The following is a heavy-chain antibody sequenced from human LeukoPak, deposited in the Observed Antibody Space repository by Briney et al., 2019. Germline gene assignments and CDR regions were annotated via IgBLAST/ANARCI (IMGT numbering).Heavy chain of an antibody. CDR1: GFTFSSYG. CDR2: ISGSGGST. J-gene: IGHJ4*02. V-gene: IGHV3-23*01. CDR3: ARTGDPYFDY. Sequence: GGTLRLSCAASGFTFSSYGMSWVRQAPGKGLEWVSAISGSGGSTYYADSVKGRFTISRDNAKNSLYLQMNSLRAEDTAVYYCARTGDPYFDYWGQGTLVTVSS. D-gene: IGHD7-27*01.